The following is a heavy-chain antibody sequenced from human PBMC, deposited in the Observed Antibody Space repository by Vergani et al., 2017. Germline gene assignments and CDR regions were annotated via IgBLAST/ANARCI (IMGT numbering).Heavy chain of an antibody. D-gene: IGHD5-18*01. Sequence: EVQLVESGGGLVQPGRSLRLSCAASGFTFDDYAMHWVRQAPGKGLEWVSGISWNSGSIGYADSVKGRFTISRDSAKNSLYLQMNSLRAEDTALYYCAREDTTAMGFYYFDYWGQGTLVTVSS. J-gene: IGHJ4*02. CDR3: AREDTTAMGFYYFDY. CDR2: ISWNSGSI. V-gene: IGHV3-9*01. CDR1: GFTFDDYA.